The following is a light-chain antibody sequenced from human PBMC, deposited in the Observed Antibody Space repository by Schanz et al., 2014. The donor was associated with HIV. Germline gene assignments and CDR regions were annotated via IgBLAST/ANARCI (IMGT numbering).Light chain of an antibody. CDR1: ETINNN. CDR2: DAF. CDR3: QQYDAWPPVFT. Sequence: EILMTQSPATLSVSPGERATLSCRASETINNNLAWYQHKPGQAPRLLIYDAFTRATGVPVRFSGSGSATEFTLTITSLQSEDFGVYYCQQYDAWPPVFTFGPGTKVDIK. V-gene: IGKV3-15*01. J-gene: IGKJ3*01.